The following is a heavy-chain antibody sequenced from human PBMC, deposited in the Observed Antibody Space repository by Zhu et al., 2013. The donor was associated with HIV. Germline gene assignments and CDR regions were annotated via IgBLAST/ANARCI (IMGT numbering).Heavy chain of an antibody. CDR2: IRSRTYGGRT. Sequence: EVQVAESGGGLVQPGRSLRLSCTSSGFTFGDYGMSWFRQAPGKGLEWISFIRSRTYGGRTEYAASVQDRFIISRDDSKSIAYLQMNSLKVEDTAIYHCARTRNDYFASGIFYTADYWGRGTLVTVSS. CDR3: ARTRNDYFASGIFYTADY. J-gene: IGHJ4*02. D-gene: IGHD5-12*01. V-gene: IGHV3-49*03. CDR1: GFTFGDYG.